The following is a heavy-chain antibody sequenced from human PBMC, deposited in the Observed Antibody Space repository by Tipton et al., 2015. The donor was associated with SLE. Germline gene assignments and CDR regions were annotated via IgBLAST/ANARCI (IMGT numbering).Heavy chain of an antibody. CDR3: TRDPGAEDNTGLLDH. CDR1: GFRFGDYA. J-gene: IGHJ4*02. D-gene: IGHD2-8*02. V-gene: IGHV3-49*04. Sequence: SLSLSCTSSGFRFGDYAVSWVRQAPGKGLEWVGFVRGEAYGGTAEYAAAVKGRFTISRDDSKSIAYLQMNSLRREDTAMYYCTRDPGAEDNTGLLDHWGQGTLVTVSS. CDR2: VRGEAYGGTA.